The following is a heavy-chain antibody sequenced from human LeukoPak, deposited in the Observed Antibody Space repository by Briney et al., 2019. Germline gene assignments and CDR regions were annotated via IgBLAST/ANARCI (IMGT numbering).Heavy chain of an antibody. Sequence: SETLSLTCTVSGGSISSSSYYWGWIRQPPGKGLEWIGSIYYSGSTYYNPSLKSRVTISVDTSKNQFSLKLSSVTAADPAVYYCARSTPVRDCDFLTGSPQGYWNQGTLATGSS. CDR2: IYYSGST. CDR3: ARSTPVRDCDFLTGSPQGY. J-gene: IGHJ4*02. CDR1: GGSISSSSYY. D-gene: IGHD3-9*01. V-gene: IGHV4-39*07.